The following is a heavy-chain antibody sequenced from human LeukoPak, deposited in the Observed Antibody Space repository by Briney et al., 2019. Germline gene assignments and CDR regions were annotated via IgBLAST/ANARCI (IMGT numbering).Heavy chain of an antibody. J-gene: IGHJ4*02. CDR2: ISTDGTTT. Sequence: GGSLRLSCAASGFTFSGFWMHWVRQTPGKGPEWVSRISTDGTTTSNADSVKGRFTISRDNAKNTLYLQMNSLRAEDTAVYYCVRSTYSGSLQDYGGQGTVVTVSS. V-gene: IGHV3-74*01. CDR1: GFTFSGFW. D-gene: IGHD1-26*01. CDR3: VRSTYSGSLQDY.